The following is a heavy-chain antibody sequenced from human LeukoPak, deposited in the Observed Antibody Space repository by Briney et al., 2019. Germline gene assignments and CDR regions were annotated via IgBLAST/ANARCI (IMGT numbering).Heavy chain of an antibody. CDR3: AKDLYYGSGNLYYFDY. CDR1: GFTFSSYG. Sequence: GGSLRLSCAASGFTFSSYGMSWVRQAPGKGLEWVSAISGSGGSTYYADSVKGRFTISRDNSKNTLYLQMNSLRAEDTAVYYCAKDLYYGSGNLYYFDYWGQGTLVTVSS. D-gene: IGHD3-10*01. CDR2: ISGSGGST. J-gene: IGHJ4*02. V-gene: IGHV3-23*01.